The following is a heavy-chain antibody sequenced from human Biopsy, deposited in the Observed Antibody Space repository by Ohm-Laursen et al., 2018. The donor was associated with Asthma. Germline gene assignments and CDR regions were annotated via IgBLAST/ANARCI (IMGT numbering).Heavy chain of an antibody. D-gene: IGHD3-16*01. V-gene: IGHV3-33*01. J-gene: IGHJ4*02. Sequence: SLRLSCAASGFTLMTYGMHWVRQVPGKGLEWVATVGSDESYTDHADSVKGRFTISRDNSKNTLHLQMNSLSQEDTAVYYCARDFSRAIMIGGGREHYFDFWGQGTLVTVSS. CDR2: VGSDESYT. CDR3: ARDFSRAIMIGGGREHYFDF. CDR1: GFTLMTYG.